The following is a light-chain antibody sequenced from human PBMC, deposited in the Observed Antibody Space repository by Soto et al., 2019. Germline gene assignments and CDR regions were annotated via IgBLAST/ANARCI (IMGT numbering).Light chain of an antibody. CDR3: QQYGSSQWT. CDR1: QSVSSNY. Sequence: EIVLTQSPGTLSLSPGERATLSCRASQSVSSNYLAWYQQKPGQAPRPLIYGASSRATGIPDRFSGSGAGTDFTLTISRLELEDFAVYYCQQYGSSQWTFGQGTKVEIK. V-gene: IGKV3-20*01. CDR2: GAS. J-gene: IGKJ1*01.